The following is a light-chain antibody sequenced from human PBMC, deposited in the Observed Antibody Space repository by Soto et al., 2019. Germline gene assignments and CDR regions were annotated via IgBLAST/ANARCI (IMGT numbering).Light chain of an antibody. Sequence: DIQMTQSPSSLSASVGDRVTITCRASQSITIYLNWYQQKPGEAPNLLIFGASTLQSGVPSRFSGSGSGTEFILTISSLQPDDFATYYCQQYNSYRTFGQGTKVDIK. CDR1: QSITIY. J-gene: IGKJ1*01. V-gene: IGKV1-5*01. CDR3: QQYNSYRT. CDR2: GAS.